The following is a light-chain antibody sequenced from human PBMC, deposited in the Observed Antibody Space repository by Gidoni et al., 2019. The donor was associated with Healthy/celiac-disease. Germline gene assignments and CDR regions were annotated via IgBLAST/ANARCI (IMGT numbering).Light chain of an antibody. J-gene: IGLJ2*01. CDR3: SSYTSSSTPVV. CDR1: SSDVGGYNY. V-gene: IGLV2-14*01. CDR2: RVS. Sequence: QSALAQPASASGPPGQSITISCTGTSSDVGGYNYVSWYQQHPGTAPKLMIYRVSNRPSGVSNRFSGSKSGTTASLTISGLQAEDEADYYCSSYTSSSTPVVFGGGTKLTVL.